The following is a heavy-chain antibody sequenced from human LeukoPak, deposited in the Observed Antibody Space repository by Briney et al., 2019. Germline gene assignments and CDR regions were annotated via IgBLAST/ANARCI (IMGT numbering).Heavy chain of an antibody. CDR1: GGSISSYY. V-gene: IGHV4-59*01. D-gene: IGHD2/OR15-2a*01. CDR3: ARDREYSSFDP. Sequence: SETLSLTCTVSGGSISSYYWSWIRQPPGKGLEWIGYISYSGSTNYNPSLKSRVTISVDTSKYQFSLKLSSVTAADTAVYYCARDREYSSFDPWGQGTLVTVSS. J-gene: IGHJ5*02. CDR2: ISYSGST.